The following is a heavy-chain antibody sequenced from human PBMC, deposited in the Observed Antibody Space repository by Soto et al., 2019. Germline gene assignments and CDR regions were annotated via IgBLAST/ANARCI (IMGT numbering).Heavy chain of an antibody. CDR3: ARIQYSYGPADY. CDR2: IYSGGST. Sequence: EVQLVETGGGLIQPGGSLRLSCAASGFTVSSNYMSWVRQAPGKGLEWVSVIYSGGSTYYADSVKGRFTISRDNSKNTLYLQMNSLRAEDTAVYCCARIQYSYGPADYWGQGTLVTVSS. V-gene: IGHV3-53*02. CDR1: GFTVSSNY. J-gene: IGHJ4*02. D-gene: IGHD5-18*01.